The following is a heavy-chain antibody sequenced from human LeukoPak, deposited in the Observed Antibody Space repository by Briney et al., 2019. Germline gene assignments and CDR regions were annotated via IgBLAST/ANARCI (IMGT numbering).Heavy chain of an antibody. Sequence: GRSLRLSCAASGITFSSYGMHWVRQAPGKGLEWVAVISYDGSNQYYADSVKGRFTISRDNSKNTLYLQMNSLRAVDTAVYYCAKDPGYYYGSGSYDYWGQGTLVTVSS. CDR1: GITFSSYG. V-gene: IGHV3-30*18. J-gene: IGHJ4*02. CDR3: AKDPGYYYGSGSYDY. CDR2: ISYDGSNQ. D-gene: IGHD3-10*01.